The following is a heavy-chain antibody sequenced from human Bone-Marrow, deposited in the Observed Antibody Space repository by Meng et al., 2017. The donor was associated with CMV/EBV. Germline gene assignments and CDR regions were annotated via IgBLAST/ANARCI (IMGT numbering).Heavy chain of an antibody. V-gene: IGHV3-7*01. CDR1: GFTFSGYW. Sequence: GESLKISCAASGFTFSGYWMSWVRQPPGKGLEWVANIKYDGSEIDYVDSVEGRFTTSRDNAKNSLYPQMNSLRVDDTAVYYCARGTLRRSDSWGQGTLVTVSS. CDR2: IKYDGSEI. J-gene: IGHJ4*02. D-gene: IGHD3-3*01. CDR3: ARGTLRRSDS.